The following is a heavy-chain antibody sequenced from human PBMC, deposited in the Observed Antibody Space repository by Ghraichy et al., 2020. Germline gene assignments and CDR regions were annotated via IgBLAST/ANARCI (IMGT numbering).Heavy chain of an antibody. CDR3: ATGPRYCSGGSCYTPDY. CDR1: GGSFSGYY. V-gene: IGHV4-34*01. J-gene: IGHJ4*02. Sequence: SQTLSLTCAVYGGSFSGYYWSWIRQPPGKGLEWIGEINHSGSTNYNPSLKSRVTISVDTSKNQFSLKLSSVTAADTAVYYCATGPRYCSGGSCYTPDYWGQGTLVTVSS. CDR2: INHSGST. D-gene: IGHD2-15*01.